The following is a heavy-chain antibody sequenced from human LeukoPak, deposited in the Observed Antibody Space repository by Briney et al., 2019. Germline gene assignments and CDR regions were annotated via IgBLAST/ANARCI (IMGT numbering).Heavy chain of an antibody. J-gene: IGHJ5*02. CDR1: GGSISSSSYY. CDR2: IYYSGST. Sequence: SETLSLTCTVSGGSISSSSYYWGWIRQPPGKGLEWIGSIYYSGSTYYNPSLKSRVTISVDTSKSQFSLKLSSVTAADTAVYYCARDRYSSSDTNGFDPWGQGTLVTVSS. CDR3: ARDRYSSSDTNGFDP. V-gene: IGHV4-39*07. D-gene: IGHD6-6*01.